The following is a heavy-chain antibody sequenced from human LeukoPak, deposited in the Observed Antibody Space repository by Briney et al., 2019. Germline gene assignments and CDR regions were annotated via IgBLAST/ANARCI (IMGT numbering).Heavy chain of an antibody. J-gene: IGHJ3*02. CDR3: ARGGDYGDYGDAFDI. CDR2: ISAYNGKT. D-gene: IGHD4-17*01. V-gene: IGHV1-18*01. CDR1: GYTFTTYG. Sequence: GASVKVSCKASGYTFTTYGISWVRQAPGQGLEWMGWISAYNGKTNYAQKLQGRVTMTTDTSTSTAYMELRSLRSDDTAVYYCARGGDYGDYGDAFDIWGQGTMATVSS.